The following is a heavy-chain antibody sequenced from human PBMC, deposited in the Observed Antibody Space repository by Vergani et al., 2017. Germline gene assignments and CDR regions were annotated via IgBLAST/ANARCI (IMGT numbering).Heavy chain of an antibody. J-gene: IGHJ3*02. CDR3: ARFTTNPDAFDI. CDR1: GGSISSYY. V-gene: IGHV4-59*01. D-gene: IGHD3-22*01. CDR2: IYYSGST. Sequence: QVQLQESGPGLVKPSETLSLTCTVSGGSISSYYWSWIRQPPGKGLEWIGYIYYSGSTNYNPSLKSRVTISVDTSKNQFSLKLSSVTAADTAVYYCARFTTNPDAFDIWGQGTMVTVSS.